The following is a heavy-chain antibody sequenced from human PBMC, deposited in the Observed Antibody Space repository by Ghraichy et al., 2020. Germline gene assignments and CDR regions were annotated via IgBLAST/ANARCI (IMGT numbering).Heavy chain of an antibody. D-gene: IGHD6-13*01. CDR3: ARAAAAGISLYNWFDP. CDR2: IYYSGST. V-gene: IGHV4-59*01. Sequence: SETLSLTCTVSGGSISSYYWSWIRQPPGKGLEWIGYIYYSGSTNYNPSLKSRVTISVDTSKNQFSLKLSSVTAADTAVYYCARAAAAGISLYNWFDPWGQGTLVTVSS. J-gene: IGHJ5*02. CDR1: GGSISSYY.